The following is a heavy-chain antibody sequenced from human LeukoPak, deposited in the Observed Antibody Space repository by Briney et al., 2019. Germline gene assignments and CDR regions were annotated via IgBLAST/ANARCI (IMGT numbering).Heavy chain of an antibody. D-gene: IGHD3-22*01. CDR1: GGTFSGYA. J-gene: IGHJ3*02. Sequence: GASVKVSCKASGGTFSGYAISWVRQAPGQGLEWMGGIIPLFGTANYAQKFQGRVTITADESTSTAYMELSSLRSEDTAVYYCARTYYYDSSGYYSDPFDIWGQGTMVTVSS. V-gene: IGHV1-69*13. CDR3: ARTYYYDSSGYYSDPFDI. CDR2: IIPLFGTA.